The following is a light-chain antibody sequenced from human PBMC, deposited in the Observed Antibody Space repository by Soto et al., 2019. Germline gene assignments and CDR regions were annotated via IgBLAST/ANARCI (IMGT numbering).Light chain of an antibody. Sequence: QSVLTQPPSASGTPGQRVTISCSGSSSNIGSNTVNWYQQLPGTAPKLLIYSNNQRPSGVPDRFSGYRSGTSAALASRRLQSEDEADYYCAAWDDSLNGYVFGTGTKVTVL. J-gene: IGLJ1*01. CDR1: SSNIGSNT. CDR2: SNN. CDR3: AAWDDSLNGYV. V-gene: IGLV1-44*01.